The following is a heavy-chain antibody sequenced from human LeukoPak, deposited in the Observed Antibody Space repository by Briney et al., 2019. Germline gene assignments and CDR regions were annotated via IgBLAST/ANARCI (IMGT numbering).Heavy chain of an antibody. CDR2: IKNDGSIT. D-gene: IGHD1-26*01. J-gene: IGHJ4*02. Sequence: GGSLRLSCAASGFAFSNYWMHWVRQAPGKGPVWVSRIKNDGSITNYADSVKGRFTISRDNAKNTLYLQMNSLRDEDTAVYYCVVWESGWGQGTLVTVSS. V-gene: IGHV3-74*01. CDR3: VVWESG. CDR1: GFAFSNYW.